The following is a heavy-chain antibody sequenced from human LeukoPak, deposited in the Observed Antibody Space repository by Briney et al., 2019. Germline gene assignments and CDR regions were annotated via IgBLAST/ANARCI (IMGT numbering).Heavy chain of an antibody. CDR1: GFSVSSNY. V-gene: IGHV3-53*01. D-gene: IGHD3/OR15-3a*01. J-gene: IGHJ4*02. CDR2: IYSGGST. Sequence: GGSLRLSCAASGFSVSSNYMSWVRQAPGKGLEWVSVIYSGGSTYYADSVKGRFTISRDNSKNTLYLQMNSLRAEDTAVYYCAKEGGDWYIDYWGQGTLVTVSS. CDR3: AKEGGDWYIDY.